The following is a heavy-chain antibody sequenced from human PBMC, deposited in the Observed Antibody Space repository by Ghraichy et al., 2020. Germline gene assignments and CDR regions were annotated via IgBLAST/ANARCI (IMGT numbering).Heavy chain of an antibody. J-gene: IGHJ4*02. CDR1: GYTFTNYD. CDR3: ARGRRDYDTSGFYPRRYFDN. Sequence: ASVKVSCKASGYTFTNYDITWVRQAPGQGLEWMAWMKPDSGNTGYAQKFQGRVTMTRDTSTSTAYMELSSLRSEDTAVYYCARGRRDYDTSGFYPRRYFDNWGQGTLVTVSS. D-gene: IGHD3-9*01. CDR2: MKPDSGNT. V-gene: IGHV1-8*01.